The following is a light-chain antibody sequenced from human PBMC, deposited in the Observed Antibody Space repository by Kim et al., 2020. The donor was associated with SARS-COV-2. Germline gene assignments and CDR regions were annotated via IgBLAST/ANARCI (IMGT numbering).Light chain of an antibody. Sequence: QRATISCTGRSSNIGAGYHVHWYQQFPGTAPKLLIYGNNNRPSGVPDRFSGSKSGTSASLAITGLQAEDEADYYCQSYDSSLSGSVFGGGTKLTVL. CDR1: SSNIGAGYH. CDR2: GNN. J-gene: IGLJ3*02. CDR3: QSYDSSLSGSV. V-gene: IGLV1-40*01.